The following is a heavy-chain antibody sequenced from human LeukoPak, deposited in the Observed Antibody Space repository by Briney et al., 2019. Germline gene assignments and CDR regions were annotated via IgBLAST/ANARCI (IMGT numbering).Heavy chain of an antibody. CDR1: GYTFTSYG. Sequence: APVKVSCKASGYTFTSYGISWVRQAPGQGLEWMGWINPNSGGTNYAQKFQGRVTMTRDTSISTAYMELSRLRSDDTAVYYCARVLSRSLHIDDFDYWGQGTLVTVSS. CDR2: INPNSGGT. J-gene: IGHJ4*02. V-gene: IGHV1-2*02. D-gene: IGHD5-12*01. CDR3: ARVLSRSLHIDDFDY.